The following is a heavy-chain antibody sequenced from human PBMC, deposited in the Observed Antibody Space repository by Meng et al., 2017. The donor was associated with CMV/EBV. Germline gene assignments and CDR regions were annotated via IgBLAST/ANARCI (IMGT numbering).Heavy chain of an antibody. D-gene: IGHD3-3*01. CDR2: ISYDGSNK. CDR1: GFTFSSYA. J-gene: IGHJ6*02. V-gene: IGHV3-30-3*01. CDR3: ARDGSDFWSGYFSPYYYYGMDV. Sequence: GGSLRLSCAASGFTFSSYAMHWVRQAPGKGLEWVAVISYDGSNKYYADSVKGRFTISRDKYKNTLYLQMNSLRAEDTAVYYCARDGSDFWSGYFSPYYYYGMDVWGQGTTVTVSS.